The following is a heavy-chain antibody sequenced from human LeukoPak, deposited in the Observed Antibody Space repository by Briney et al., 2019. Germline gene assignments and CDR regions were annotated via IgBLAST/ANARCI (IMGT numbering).Heavy chain of an antibody. V-gene: IGHV3-30*04. D-gene: IGHD2-15*01. Sequence: PGRSLRLSCAASAFTFNSYFMHWVRQAPGKGLEWVAVISYDGSSENYADSVKGRFTISRDNSKNTLYLQMNSLRAEDTAVYYCARGLRFPYCSGGSCYDYWGQGTLVTVSS. CDR2: ISYDGSSE. J-gene: IGHJ4*02. CDR3: ARGLRFPYCSGGSCYDY. CDR1: AFTFNSYF.